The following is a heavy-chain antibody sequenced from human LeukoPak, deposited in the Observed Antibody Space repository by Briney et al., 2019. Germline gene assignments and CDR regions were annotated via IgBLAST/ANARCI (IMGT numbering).Heavy chain of an antibody. CDR3: ARAPATDFTYYFDY. CDR2: IKQDGSEK. J-gene: IGHJ4*02. CDR1: GFTFNSYW. Sequence: PGGSLRLSCAASGFTFNSYWMSWVRQAPGKGLEWVANIKQDGSEKYYVDSVKGRFTISRDNAKNSLYLQMNSLRAEDTAVYHCARAPATDFTYYFDYWGQGTLVTVSS. D-gene: IGHD1-26*01. V-gene: IGHV3-7*01.